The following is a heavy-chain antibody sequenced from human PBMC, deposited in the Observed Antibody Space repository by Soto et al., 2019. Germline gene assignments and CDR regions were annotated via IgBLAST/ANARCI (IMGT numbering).Heavy chain of an antibody. CDR1: GDTFDTFA. Sequence: QVQLEQSGAEVLKPGSSVKLSCKTSGDTFDTFAISWVRQAPGQGLEWMGGIIPIFRTPDYAQKFQGRVTITADVSTSTAYRERSSLRSEDTAVYYCARDKGRGQLGGNYYYALDVWGQGTTVTVSS. J-gene: IGHJ6*02. D-gene: IGHD1-1*01. CDR2: IIPIFRTP. CDR3: ARDKGRGQLGGNYYYALDV. V-gene: IGHV1-69*12.